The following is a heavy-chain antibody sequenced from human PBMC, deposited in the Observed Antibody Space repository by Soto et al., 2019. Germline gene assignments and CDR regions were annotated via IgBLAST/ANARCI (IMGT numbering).Heavy chain of an antibody. Sequence: PSETLSLTCTVSGGSISSYYRSWIRQPPGKGLEWIGYIYYSGSTNYNPSLKSRVTISVDTSKNQFSLKLSSVTAADTAVYYCARQVGYYDILTGYYPDAIDIWGQGTMVTVSS. J-gene: IGHJ3*02. CDR1: GGSISSYY. D-gene: IGHD3-9*01. CDR3: ARQVGYYDILTGYYPDAIDI. V-gene: IGHV4-59*01. CDR2: IYYSGST.